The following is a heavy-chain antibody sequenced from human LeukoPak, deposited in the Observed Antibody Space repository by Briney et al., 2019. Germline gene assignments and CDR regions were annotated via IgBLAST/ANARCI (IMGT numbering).Heavy chain of an antibody. J-gene: IGHJ4*02. CDR3: SRYYDSGGSYGY. CDR2: TDPNSGNT. CDR1: GYSFTSYD. D-gene: IGHD3-22*01. V-gene: IGHV1-8*01. Sequence: GASVKVSCEASGYSFTSYDINWVRQATGQGLEWMGWTDPNSGNTGYAQKFQGRITMTRNTSTSTAYMELSSLRSEDTAVYYCSRYYDSGGSYGYWGQGTLVTVSS.